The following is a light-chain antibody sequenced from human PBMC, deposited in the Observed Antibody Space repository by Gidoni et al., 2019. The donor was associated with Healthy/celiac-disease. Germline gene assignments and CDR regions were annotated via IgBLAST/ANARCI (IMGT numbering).Light chain of an antibody. CDR3: QAWDSSTANVV. CDR2: QDR. Sequence: SYELTQPPSVSVSPGQTDSITCSGDKLGDKYACWYQQKPGQSPVLVIYQDRHRPSGIPERFSGSNSGNTATLTISGTQAMDEADYYCQAWDSSTANVVFGGGTKLXVL. CDR1: KLGDKY. J-gene: IGLJ2*01. V-gene: IGLV3-1*01.